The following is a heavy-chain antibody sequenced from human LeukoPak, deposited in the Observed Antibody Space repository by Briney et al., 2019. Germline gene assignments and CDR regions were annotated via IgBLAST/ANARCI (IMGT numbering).Heavy chain of an antibody. CDR1: GFTFSSYS. J-gene: IGHJ3*02. D-gene: IGHD2-2*01. Sequence: GGSLRLSCAASGFTFSSYSMNWVRQAPGKGLEWVSSISSSSSYIYYADSVKGRFTISRDNAKNSLYLQMNSLRAEDTAVYYCARDAGGGYCSSTSCPKGDAFDIWGQGTMVTVSS. CDR2: ISSSSSYI. CDR3: ARDAGGGYCSSTSCPKGDAFDI. V-gene: IGHV3-21*01.